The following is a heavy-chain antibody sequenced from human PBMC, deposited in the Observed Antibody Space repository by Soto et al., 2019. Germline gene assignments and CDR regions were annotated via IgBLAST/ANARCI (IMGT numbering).Heavy chain of an antibody. CDR3: ATQYTAMAPFDY. Sequence: PSETLSLTCTVSGGSISSSSYYWGWIRQPPGKGLEWIGSIYYSGSTYYNPSLKSRVTISVDTSKNQFSLKLSSVTAADTAVYYCATQYTAMAPFDYWGQGTLVTVSS. CDR2: IYYSGST. D-gene: IGHD5-18*01. J-gene: IGHJ4*02. V-gene: IGHV4-39*01. CDR1: GGSISSSSYY.